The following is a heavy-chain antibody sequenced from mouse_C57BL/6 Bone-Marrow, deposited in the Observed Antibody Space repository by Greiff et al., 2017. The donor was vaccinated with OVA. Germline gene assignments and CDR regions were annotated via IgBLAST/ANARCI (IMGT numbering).Heavy chain of an antibody. J-gene: IGHJ3*01. CDR3: ARSLMVRAWFAD. V-gene: IGHV1-81*01. CDR2: IYPRSGNT. D-gene: IGHD1-1*02. Sequence: VQLQESGAELARPGASVKLSCKASGYTFTSYGISWVKQRTGQGLEWIGEIYPRSGNTYYNEKVKGKATLTADKSSSTAYMELRSLTSEDSAVYFCARSLMVRAWFADWGQGTLVTVSA. CDR1: GYTFTSYG.